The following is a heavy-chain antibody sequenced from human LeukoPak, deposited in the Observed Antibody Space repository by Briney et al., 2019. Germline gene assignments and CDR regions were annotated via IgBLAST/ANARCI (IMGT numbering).Heavy chain of an antibody. CDR3: ASDTVAGTG. CDR2: INHSGST. Sequence: SETLSLTCAVYGGSFSDYYWSWTRQPPGKGLEWIGEINHSGSTNYNPSLKSRVTISVDTSKNQFSLKLSSVTAADTAVYYCASDTVAGTGWGQGTLVTVSS. J-gene: IGHJ4*02. CDR1: GGSFSDYY. V-gene: IGHV4-34*01. D-gene: IGHD6-19*01.